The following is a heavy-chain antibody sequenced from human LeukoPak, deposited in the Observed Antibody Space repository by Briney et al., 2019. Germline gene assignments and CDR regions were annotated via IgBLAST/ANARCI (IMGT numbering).Heavy chain of an antibody. D-gene: IGHD3-16*01. CDR2: INPSGGST. CDR1: GYTFTSYY. Sequence: RASVKVSCKASGYTFTSYYMHWVRQAPGQGLEWMGIINPSGGSTSYAQKFQGRVTMTRDTSISTAYMELSRLRSDDTAVYYCARDRSRATFGGGYDAFDIWGQGTMVTVSS. J-gene: IGHJ3*02. CDR3: ARDRSRATFGGGYDAFDI. V-gene: IGHV1-46*01.